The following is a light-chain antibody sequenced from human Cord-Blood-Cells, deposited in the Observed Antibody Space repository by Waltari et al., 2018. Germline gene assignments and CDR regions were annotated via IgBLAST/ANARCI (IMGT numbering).Light chain of an antibody. J-gene: IGLJ2*01. CDR3: AAWDDSLSDPV. CDR2: RNN. Sequence: QSVLTQPPSASGTPGQRVTISCSGSSSTIGSNYVYWYQQLPGTAPKLLIYRNNQRPSGVPDRFSGSKSGTSASLAISGLRSEDEADYYCAAWDDSLSDPVFGGGTKLTVL. CDR1: SSTIGSNY. V-gene: IGLV1-47*01.